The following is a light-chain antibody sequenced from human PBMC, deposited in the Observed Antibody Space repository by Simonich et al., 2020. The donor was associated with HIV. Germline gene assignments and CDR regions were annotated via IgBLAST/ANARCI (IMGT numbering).Light chain of an antibody. CDR1: QGISSW. Sequence: DIQMTQSPSSVSASVGDRVTISCRAGQGISSWLAWYQHKPGKAPRLLMYAASSLQSGVPSRFSGSGSGTKFTLTISSLQPEDFATYYCQQAINFPRTFGQGTKVEVK. V-gene: IGKV1-12*01. CDR2: AAS. CDR3: QQAINFPRT. J-gene: IGKJ1*01.